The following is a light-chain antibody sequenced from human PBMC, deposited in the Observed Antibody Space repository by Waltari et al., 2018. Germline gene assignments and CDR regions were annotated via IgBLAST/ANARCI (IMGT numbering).Light chain of an antibody. J-gene: IGKJ2*01. Sequence: ELVMTQSPVSLSVSPGERSTLPCRASQTVSSNLAWYQQKPGQAPRLLIYDASTRATAIPARFSGSGSGTEFTLTISSLQSEDFAVYYCQQYNIWPYTFGQGTKLELK. V-gene: IGKV3-15*01. CDR1: QTVSSN. CDR3: QQYNIWPYT. CDR2: DAS.